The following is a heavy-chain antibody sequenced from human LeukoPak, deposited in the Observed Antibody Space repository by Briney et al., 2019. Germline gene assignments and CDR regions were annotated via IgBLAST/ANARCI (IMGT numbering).Heavy chain of an antibody. Sequence: SETLSLTCAVSGDSMNSSNWWSWVRQSPGKRLEWIGEIYQGGRTNYKSSLKSRVSISVDKSRNQLSLKLTSVTAADTAVYYCARGDASGYPDYWGQGTLVTVSS. D-gene: IGHD3-22*01. CDR1: GDSMNSSNW. V-gene: IGHV4-4*02. CDR3: ARGDASGYPDY. J-gene: IGHJ4*02. CDR2: IYQGGRT.